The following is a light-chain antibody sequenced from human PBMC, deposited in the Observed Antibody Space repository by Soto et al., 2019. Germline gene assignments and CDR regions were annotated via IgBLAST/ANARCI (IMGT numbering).Light chain of an antibody. J-gene: IGKJ2*01. CDR2: AAS. CDR3: QQSYKIPFT. CDR1: QSLSNY. V-gene: IGKV1-39*01. Sequence: DIQMTQSPSSLSVSVGERVTITCRASQSLSNYLNWYHQKPRKAPELLIYAASRMQTEVPSRFSGSGSGTDFTLTISSLQPEDFATYYCQQSYKIPFTFGQGTSLEIK.